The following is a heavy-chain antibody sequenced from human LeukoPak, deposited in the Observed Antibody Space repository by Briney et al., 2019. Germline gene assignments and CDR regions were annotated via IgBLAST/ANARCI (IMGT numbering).Heavy chain of an antibody. CDR2: INHSGST. V-gene: IGHV4-34*01. CDR3: ARGTYYYDSSGWIPYYYGMDV. Sequence: SETLSLTCAVYGGSFSGYYWSWIRQPPGKGLEWIGEINHSGSTNYNPSLKSRVTISVDTSKNQFSLKLSSVTAADTAVYYCARGTYYYDSSGWIPYYYGMDVWGQGTTVTVSS. D-gene: IGHD3-22*01. J-gene: IGHJ6*02. CDR1: GGSFSGYY.